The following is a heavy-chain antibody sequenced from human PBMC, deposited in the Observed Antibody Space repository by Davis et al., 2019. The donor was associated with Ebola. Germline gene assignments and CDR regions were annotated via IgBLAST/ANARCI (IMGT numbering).Heavy chain of an antibody. J-gene: IGHJ6*02. CDR1: GGSFSGYY. CDR2: INHSGST. CDR3: ARVRAYYYYYGMDV. V-gene: IGHV4-34*01. D-gene: IGHD4-17*01. Sequence: MPSETLSLTFAVYGGSFSGYYWSWIRQPPGKGLEWIGEINHSGSTNYNPSLKSRVTISVDTSKNQFSLKLSSVTAADTAVYYCARVRAYYYYYGMDVWGQGTTVTVSS.